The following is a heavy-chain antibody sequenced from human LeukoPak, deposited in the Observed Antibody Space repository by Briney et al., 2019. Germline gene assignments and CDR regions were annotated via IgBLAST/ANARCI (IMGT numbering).Heavy chain of an antibody. CDR2: ISSSSSYI. J-gene: IGHJ3*02. CDR1: GFTFSSYS. CDR3: ARDASSSWYGGAFDI. V-gene: IGHV3-21*01. D-gene: IGHD6-13*01. Sequence: GGSLRLSCAASGFTFSSYSMNWVRQAPGKGLEWVSSISSSSSYIYYADSVKGRFTISRDNAKNSLYLQMNSLRAEDTAVYYCARDASSSWYGGAFDIWGQGTMVTVSS.